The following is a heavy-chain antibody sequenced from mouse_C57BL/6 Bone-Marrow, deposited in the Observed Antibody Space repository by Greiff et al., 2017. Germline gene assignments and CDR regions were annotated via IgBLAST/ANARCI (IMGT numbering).Heavy chain of an antibody. J-gene: IGHJ3*01. D-gene: IGHD1-1*01. CDR3: ARCGSSPSWFAY. CDR1: GYSFTGYY. Sequence: VQLQQSGPELVKPGASVKISCKASGYSFTGYYMNWVKQSPEKSLEWIGEINPNTGGTTYNQKFKAKATLTVDKSSSTAYMQLKSLTSEDSAVYYCARCGSSPSWFAYWGQGTLVTVSA. V-gene: IGHV1-42*01. CDR2: INPNTGGT.